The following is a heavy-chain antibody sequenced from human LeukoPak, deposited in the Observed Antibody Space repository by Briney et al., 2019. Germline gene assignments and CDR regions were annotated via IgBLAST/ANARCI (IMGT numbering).Heavy chain of an antibody. CDR1: GFTFDGYA. CDR3: AIHYGSGSYYDY. Sequence: GGSLRLSCVASGFTFDGYAMHWVRQAPGKGLEWVSGISWNSGNIDYADSVKGRFTISRDNAKNSLYLQMNSLRAEDTAVYYCAIHYGSGSYYDYWGQGTLVTVSS. V-gene: IGHV3-9*01. D-gene: IGHD3-10*01. J-gene: IGHJ4*02. CDR2: ISWNSGNI.